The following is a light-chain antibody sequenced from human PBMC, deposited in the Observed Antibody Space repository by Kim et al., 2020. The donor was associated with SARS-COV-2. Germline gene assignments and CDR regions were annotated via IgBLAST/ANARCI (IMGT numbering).Light chain of an antibody. CDR3: NSRDSSGNHWV. CDR2: GKN. J-gene: IGLJ3*02. V-gene: IGLV3-19*01. Sequence: ALGQTVGITSRGDSLRRYYARWYQQKPGEAPVLVIYGKNNRPSGIPDRFSGCSSGNTASLIITGAQAEDEADYYCNSRDSSGNHWVFGGGTQLTVL. CDR1: SLRRYY.